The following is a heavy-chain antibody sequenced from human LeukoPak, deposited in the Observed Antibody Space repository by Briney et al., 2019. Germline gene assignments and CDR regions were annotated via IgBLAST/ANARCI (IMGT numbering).Heavy chain of an antibody. V-gene: IGHV4-61*02. Sequence: SETLSLTCTVSGGSISRGSYYWSWIRQSAGKGLEWIGRIYTSGSTNYNPSLKGRVTISVDKSKNQFSLKLSSVTAADTAVYYCARVPGSSCGGDCYFDYWGQGTQVTVSS. CDR1: GGSISRGSYY. CDR3: ARVPGSSCGGDCYFDY. CDR2: IYTSGST. D-gene: IGHD2-21*02. J-gene: IGHJ4*02.